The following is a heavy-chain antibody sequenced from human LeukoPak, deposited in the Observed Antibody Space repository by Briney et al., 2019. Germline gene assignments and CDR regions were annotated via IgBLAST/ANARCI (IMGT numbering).Heavy chain of an antibody. Sequence: GGSLRLSCAASGFTFSSYWMSWVRQAPGKGLEWVANIKQDGSEKYYVDSVKGRFTISRDNAKNSLYLQMNSLRAEDTAVYYCANEMERYLFDYWGQGTLVTVSS. CDR3: ANEMERYLFDY. D-gene: IGHD1-1*01. J-gene: IGHJ4*02. CDR2: IKQDGSEK. V-gene: IGHV3-7*03. CDR1: GFTFSSYW.